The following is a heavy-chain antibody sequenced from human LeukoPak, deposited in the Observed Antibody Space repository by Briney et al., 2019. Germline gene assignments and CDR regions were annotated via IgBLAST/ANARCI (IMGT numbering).Heavy chain of an antibody. Sequence: GGSLRLSCAASGFTFSDYYMSWIRQAPGKGLEWVSYISSSGSTIYYADSVKGRFTISRDNAKNSLYLQMNSLRAEDTAVYYCASQMSGYSSSRGTYYYYGMDVWGQGTTVTVSS. CDR1: GFTFSDYY. CDR2: ISSSGSTI. D-gene: IGHD6-13*01. CDR3: ASQMSGYSSSRGTYYYYGMDV. J-gene: IGHJ6*02. V-gene: IGHV3-11*01.